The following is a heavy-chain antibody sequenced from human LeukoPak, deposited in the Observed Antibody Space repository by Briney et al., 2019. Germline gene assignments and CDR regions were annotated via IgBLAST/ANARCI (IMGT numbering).Heavy chain of an antibody. Sequence: GGSLRLSCAASGFTFSDYGIHWVRQAPGKGLEWVAVISYDGSNKYYTDSVKGRFTISRDNSKNTLYLQMNSLRADDTAVYYCAKELAGISFYFDYWGQGTLVTVSS. CDR2: ISYDGSNK. J-gene: IGHJ4*02. D-gene: IGHD6-19*01. CDR1: GFTFSDYG. V-gene: IGHV3-30*18. CDR3: AKELAGISFYFDY.